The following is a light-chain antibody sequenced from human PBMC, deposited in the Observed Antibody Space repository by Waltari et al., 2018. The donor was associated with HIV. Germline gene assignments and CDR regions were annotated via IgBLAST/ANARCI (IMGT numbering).Light chain of an antibody. J-gene: IGKJ1*01. CDR3: QQYYTTPLT. CDR2: WAS. Sequence: DIVMTQSPDSLAVSLGERATINCKSSRSVLYSSNNKNFLAWYQQKPGQPPKLLISWASTRESGVPDRSSGSGSGTDFTLTVSSLQAEDVAVYYCQQYYTTPLTFGQGTRVEV. CDR1: RSVLYSSNNKNF. V-gene: IGKV4-1*01.